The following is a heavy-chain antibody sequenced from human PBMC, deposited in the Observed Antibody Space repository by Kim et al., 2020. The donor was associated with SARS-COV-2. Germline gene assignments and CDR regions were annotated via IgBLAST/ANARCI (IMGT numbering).Heavy chain of an antibody. D-gene: IGHD3-3*01. CDR3: ARDSIFGVVIPYGMDV. V-gene: IGHV3-11*01. CDR2: ISSSGSTI. CDR1: GVTFSDYY. Sequence: GGSLRLSCAASGVTFSDYYMSWIRQAPGKGLEWVSYISSSGSTIYYADSVKGRFTISRDNAKNSLYLQMNSLRAEDTAVYYCARDSIFGVVIPYGMDVLGHGTTVTVSS. J-gene: IGHJ6*02.